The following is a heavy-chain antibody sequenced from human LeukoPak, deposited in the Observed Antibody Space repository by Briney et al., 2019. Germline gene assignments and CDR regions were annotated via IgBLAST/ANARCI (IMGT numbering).Heavy chain of an antibody. Sequence: PGGSLRLSCAASGFTFSSYSMNWVRQAPGKGLEWVSYISSSSSTIYYADSLKGRFTISRDNTKNSLYLQMNSLRAEDTAVYYCARQEIIMVRGVRTNSFDYWGQGTLVTVSS. J-gene: IGHJ4*02. V-gene: IGHV3-48*04. CDR1: GFTFSSYS. CDR3: ARQEIIMVRGVRTNSFDY. D-gene: IGHD3-10*01. CDR2: ISSSSSTI.